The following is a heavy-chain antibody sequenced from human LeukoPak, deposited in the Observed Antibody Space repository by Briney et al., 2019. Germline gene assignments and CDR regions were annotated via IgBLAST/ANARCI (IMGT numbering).Heavy chain of an antibody. Sequence: ASVKVSCKASGYTFTGYYMHWVRQAPGQGLEWMGWINPNSGGTNYAQKFQGRVTMTRDTSISTAYMELSRLRSDDTAVYYCARGLVYYDSSLFDYWGQGTLVTVSS. J-gene: IGHJ4*02. CDR1: GYTFTGYY. D-gene: IGHD3-22*01. CDR3: ARGLVYYDSSLFDY. CDR2: INPNSGGT. V-gene: IGHV1-2*02.